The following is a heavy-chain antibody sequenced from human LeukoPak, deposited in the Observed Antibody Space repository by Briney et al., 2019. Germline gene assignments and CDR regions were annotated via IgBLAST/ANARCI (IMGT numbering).Heavy chain of an antibody. CDR1: GGSFSSGRHY. CDR2: VHTGGNA. D-gene: IGHD6-6*01. Sequence: SETLSLTCTVSGGSFSSGRHYWSWIRQPAGKGLEWIGRVHTGGNAIYNPSLKSRLTISLDTSKNQFSLKLSSVTAADTAVYYCARPYSSSSADAFDIWGQGTMVTVSS. J-gene: IGHJ3*02. CDR3: ARPYSSSSADAFDI. V-gene: IGHV4-61*02.